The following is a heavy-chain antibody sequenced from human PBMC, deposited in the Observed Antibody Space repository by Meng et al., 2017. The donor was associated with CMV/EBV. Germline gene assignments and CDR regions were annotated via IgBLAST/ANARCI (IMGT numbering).Heavy chain of an antibody. D-gene: IGHD6-13*01. CDR1: GFTFSSYS. Sequence: GESLKISCAASGFTFSSYSMNWVRQAPGKGLEWVSSISSSSSYIYYADSVKGRFTISRDNAKNSLYLQMNSLRAEDTAVYYCARDRGGSSWYINYYYGMDVWGQGTTVTVSS. CDR2: ISSSSSYI. J-gene: IGHJ6*02. CDR3: ARDRGGSSWYINYYYGMDV. V-gene: IGHV3-21*01.